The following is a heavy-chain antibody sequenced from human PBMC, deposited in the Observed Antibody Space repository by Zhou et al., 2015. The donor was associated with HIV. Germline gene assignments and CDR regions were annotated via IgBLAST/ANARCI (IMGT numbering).Heavy chain of an antibody. Sequence: QVQLVQSGAEVKKPGSSVKVSCKASGGTFSSYAISWVRQAPGQGLEWMGGIIPIFGTANYAQKFQGRVTITADESTSTAYMELSSLRSEDTAVYYCARDLRYSSSSSQKYYYGMDVWGQGTTVTVSS. CDR3: ARDLRYSSSSSQKYYYGMDV. V-gene: IGHV1-69*01. J-gene: IGHJ6*02. CDR2: IIPIFGTA. D-gene: IGHD6-6*01. CDR1: GGTFSSYA.